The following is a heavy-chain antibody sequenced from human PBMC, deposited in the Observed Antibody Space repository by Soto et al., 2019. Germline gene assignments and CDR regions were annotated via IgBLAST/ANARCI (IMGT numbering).Heavy chain of an antibody. CDR2: IYYSGST. Sequence: SETLSLTCTVSGGSISSSRYYWGWIRQPPGKGLEWIGSIYYSGSTYYNTSLKSRVTISVDTSKNQFSLKLSSVTAADTAVYYCASLAYSSSSTQEIPWFDPWGQGTLVTVSS. J-gene: IGHJ5*02. CDR1: GGSISSSRYY. CDR3: ASLAYSSSSTQEIPWFDP. D-gene: IGHD6-6*01. V-gene: IGHV4-39*01.